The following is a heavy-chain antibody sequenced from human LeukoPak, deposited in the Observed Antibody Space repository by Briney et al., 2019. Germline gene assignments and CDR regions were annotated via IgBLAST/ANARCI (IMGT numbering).Heavy chain of an antibody. Sequence: PSETLSLTCTVSGGSISSGSYYWSWIRQPAGKGLEWIGRIYTSGSTNYNPSLKSRVTISVDTSKNQFSLKLSSVTAADTAVYYCARTRVALFPRIGYFDYWGQGTLVTVSS. V-gene: IGHV4-61*02. CDR1: GGSISSGSYY. J-gene: IGHJ4*02. CDR2: IYTSGST. CDR3: ARTRVALFPRIGYFDY. D-gene: IGHD2-15*01.